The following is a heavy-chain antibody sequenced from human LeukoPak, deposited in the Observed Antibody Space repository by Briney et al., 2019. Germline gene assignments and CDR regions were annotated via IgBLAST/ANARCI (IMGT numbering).Heavy chain of an antibody. V-gene: IGHV3-23*01. CDR2: SDSDGSP. CDR1: GFTFTSYA. D-gene: IGHD1-7*01. J-gene: IGHJ4*02. Sequence: PGGSLRLSCAASGFTFTSYAITWVREAPGKGLEWVSTSDSDGSPYYADSVKGRFTISRDNSKNTLYLQMNSLRVEDTAVYYCAKERGGTTPRFDNWGQGTLVTVSS. CDR3: AKERGGTTPRFDN.